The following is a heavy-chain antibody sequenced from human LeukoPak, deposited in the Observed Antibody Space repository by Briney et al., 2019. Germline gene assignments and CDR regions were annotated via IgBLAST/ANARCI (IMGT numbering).Heavy chain of an antibody. J-gene: IGHJ6*02. CDR1: GFTFNYYG. D-gene: IGHD3-16*01. CDR2: VGYDGDFK. V-gene: IGHV3-30*02. CDR3: ANLIGGQNHFLMDV. Sequence: PGGSLRLSCEGSGFTFNYYGIHWVRQAPGKGLEWVAIVGYDGDFKYYADSVRGRFTISRDNSKNTVFLQMQNLRTEDTAVYYCANLIGGQNHFLMDVWGQGTTVIVSS.